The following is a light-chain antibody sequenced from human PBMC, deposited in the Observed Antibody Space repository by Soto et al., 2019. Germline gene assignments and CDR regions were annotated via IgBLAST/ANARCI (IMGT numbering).Light chain of an antibody. J-gene: IGKJ1*01. CDR3: QHTFSVPPWT. CDR2: DAS. Sequence: GDRVTITFRASKNINTWVAWYQQKPGKAPKLLIYDASHLETGVPSRFSGSGSGTDLTLTIHSLQTEDFANYSCQHTFSVPPWTFGQGTKVDIK. V-gene: IGKV1-5*01. CDR1: KNINTW.